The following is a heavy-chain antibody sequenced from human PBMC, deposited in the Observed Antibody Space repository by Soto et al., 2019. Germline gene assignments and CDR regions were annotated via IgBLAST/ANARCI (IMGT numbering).Heavy chain of an antibody. CDR2: IYYSGST. CDR3: AREGYYDTSGYPRYYYYGMDV. V-gene: IGHV4-61*01. CDR1: GGSVSSGSYY. J-gene: IGHJ6*02. D-gene: IGHD3-22*01. Sequence: SETLSLTCTVSGGSVSSGSYYWSWIRQPPGKGLEWIGYIYYSGSTNYNPSLKSRVTISVDTSKNQFSLKLSSVTAADTAVYYCAREGYYDTSGYPRYYYYGMDVWGQGTTVTVSS.